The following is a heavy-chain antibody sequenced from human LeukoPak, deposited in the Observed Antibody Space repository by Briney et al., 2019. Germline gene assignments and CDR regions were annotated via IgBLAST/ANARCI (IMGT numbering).Heavy chain of an antibody. Sequence: SETLSLTCAVYGGSLSGYYWSWIRQPPGKGLEWIGEINHSGSTNYNPSLKSRVTISVDTSKNQFSLKLSSVTAADTAVYYCARGGYYDFWSAYSENNWFDPWGQGTLVTVSS. V-gene: IGHV4-34*01. CDR3: ARGGYYDFWSAYSENNWFDP. J-gene: IGHJ5*02. D-gene: IGHD3-3*01. CDR2: INHSGST. CDR1: GGSLSGYY.